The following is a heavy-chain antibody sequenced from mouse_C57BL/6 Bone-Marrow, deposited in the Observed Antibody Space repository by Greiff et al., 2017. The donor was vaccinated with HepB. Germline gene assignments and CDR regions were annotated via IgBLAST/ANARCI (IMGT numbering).Heavy chain of an antibody. V-gene: IGHV1-5*01. D-gene: IGHD1-1*01. CDR1: GYTFTSYW. J-gene: IGHJ1*03. CDR2: IYPGNSDT. Sequence: EVQLQQSGTVLARPGASVKMSCKTSGYTFTSYWMHWVKQRPGQGLEWIGAIYPGNSDTSYNQKFKGKAKLTAVTSASTAYMELSSLTNEDSAVYYCEITTVVAPHWYFDVWGTGTTVTVSS. CDR3: EITTVVAPHWYFDV.